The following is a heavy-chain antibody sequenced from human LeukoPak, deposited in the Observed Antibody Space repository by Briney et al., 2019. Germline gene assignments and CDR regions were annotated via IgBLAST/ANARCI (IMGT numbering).Heavy chain of an antibody. V-gene: IGHV3-64*01. CDR3: ARVALNGDFDY. CDR2: ISSNGGST. J-gene: IGHJ4*02. CDR1: GFTFSSYA. Sequence: GGSLRLSCAASGFTFSSYAMHWVRQAPGKGLEDVSAISSNGGSTYYANSVKGRFTISRDSSKNTLYLQMGSVRAEDMAVYYCARVALNGDFDYWGQGTLVTVSS. D-gene: IGHD7-27*01.